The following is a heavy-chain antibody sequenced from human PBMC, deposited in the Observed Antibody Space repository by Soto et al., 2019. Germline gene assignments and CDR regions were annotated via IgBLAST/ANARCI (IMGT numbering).Heavy chain of an antibody. V-gene: IGHV1-18*01. J-gene: IGHJ4*02. CDR2: ISAYNGNT. D-gene: IGHD2-2*01. CDR1: GYTFTSYG. Sequence: ASVKVSCKASGYTFTSYGISCVRQAPGQGLEWMGWISAYNGNTNYAQKLQGRVTMTTDTSTSTAYMELRSLRSDDTAVYYCARGSEYCSSTSCYEIFDYWGQGTLVTVS. CDR3: ARGSEYCSSTSCYEIFDY.